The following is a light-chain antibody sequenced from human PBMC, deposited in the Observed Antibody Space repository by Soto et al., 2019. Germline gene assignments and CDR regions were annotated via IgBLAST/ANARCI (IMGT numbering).Light chain of an antibody. J-gene: IGKJ4*01. CDR2: AAS. V-gene: IGKV1-39*01. CDR1: QSISRY. CDR3: QQSYSTPRT. Sequence: VQMTQSPSSLSASVGDRVTITCRASQSISRYINWYQQKPGKAPKLLIYAASSLQSGVPSRFSGSGSGTDFTLTISSLQPEDFVTYYCQQSYSTPRTFGGGTKMEVK.